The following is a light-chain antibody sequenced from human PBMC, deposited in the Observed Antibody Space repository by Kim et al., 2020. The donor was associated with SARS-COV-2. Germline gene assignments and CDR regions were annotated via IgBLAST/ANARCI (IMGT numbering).Light chain of an antibody. CDR1: SSDVGAYNY. CDR2: DVN. V-gene: IGLV2-14*04. J-gene: IGLJ1*01. Sequence: GQSFTISCTGTSSDVGAYNYVSWYQQHPGKAPKLMIFDVNQRPSGFSDRFSGSKSGNTASLTISGLQAEDEADYYCISYASTRSYVFGTGTKVTVL. CDR3: ISYASTRSYV.